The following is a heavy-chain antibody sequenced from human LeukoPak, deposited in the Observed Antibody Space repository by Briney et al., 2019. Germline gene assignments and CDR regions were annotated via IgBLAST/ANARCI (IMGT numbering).Heavy chain of an antibody. D-gene: IGHD6-19*01. Sequence: SGPTLVNPTQTLTLTCTFSVFSLSTSGMCVTWIRQPPGKALEWLARIDWDDDKYYSTSLKTRLTISKDTSKNQVVLTMTNMDPVDTATYYCARQRYSSGWYGFDNWGQGTLVTVSS. CDR3: ARQRYSSGWYGFDN. CDR2: IDWDDDK. V-gene: IGHV2-70*11. CDR1: VFSLSTSGMC. J-gene: IGHJ4*02.